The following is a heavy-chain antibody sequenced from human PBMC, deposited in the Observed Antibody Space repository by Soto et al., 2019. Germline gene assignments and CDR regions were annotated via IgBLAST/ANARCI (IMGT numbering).Heavy chain of an antibody. J-gene: IGHJ4*02. V-gene: IGHV4-59*04. D-gene: IGHD6-19*01. Sequence: SETLSLTCTVSGGSISSYYWSWIRQPPGKGLEWIGEINHSGSTNYNPSLKSRVAISVDTSKNQFSLNLRSVTAADTAVYYCGPRGAVADPRGYWGQGTLVTVSS. CDR3: GPRGAVADPRGY. CDR1: GGSISSYY. CDR2: INHSGST.